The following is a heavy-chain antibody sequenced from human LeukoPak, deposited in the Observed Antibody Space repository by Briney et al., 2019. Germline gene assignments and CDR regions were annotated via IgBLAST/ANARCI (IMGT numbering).Heavy chain of an antibody. J-gene: IGHJ4*02. CDR1: GGSFSGYY. Sequence: SETLPLTCAVYGGSFSGYYWSWIRQPAGKGLEWIGRIYTSGSTNYNPSLKSRVTISVDTSKNQFSLKLSSVTAADTAVYYCARSRYDYVWGSYRFEVLDYWGQGTLVTVSS. D-gene: IGHD3-16*02. CDR3: ARSRYDYVWGSYRFEVLDY. V-gene: IGHV4-59*10. CDR2: IYTSGST.